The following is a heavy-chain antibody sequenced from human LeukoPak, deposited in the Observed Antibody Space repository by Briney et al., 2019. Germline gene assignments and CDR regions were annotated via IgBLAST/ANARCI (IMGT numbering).Heavy chain of an antibody. D-gene: IGHD3-10*01. CDR3: AGKGASGAFDI. CDR1: GGSFSGYY. J-gene: IGHJ3*02. CDR2: INHSGST. V-gene: IGHV4-34*01. Sequence: KPSETLSPTCAVYGGSFSGYYWSWIRQPPGKGLEWIGEINHSGSTNYNPSLKSRVTISVDTSKNQFSLKLSSVTAADTAVHYCAGKGASGAFDIWGQGTMVTVSS.